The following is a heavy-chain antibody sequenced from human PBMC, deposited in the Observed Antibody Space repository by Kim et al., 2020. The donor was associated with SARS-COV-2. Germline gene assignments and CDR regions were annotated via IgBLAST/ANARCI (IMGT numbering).Heavy chain of an antibody. CDR2: VSYSGGS. V-gene: IGHV4-59*02. D-gene: IGHD1-1*01. CDR3: ARAHQLAPRGYGMDV. Sequence: SETLSLTCAVSGDSVATDFWTWVRQAPGKGLDWLGYVSYSGGSDYNPNLRGRLTISVDASRTHVSLRLTSLTAADTGVYFCARAHQLAPRGYGMDVWGQGPSVIVSS. J-gene: IGHJ6*02. CDR1: GDSVATDF.